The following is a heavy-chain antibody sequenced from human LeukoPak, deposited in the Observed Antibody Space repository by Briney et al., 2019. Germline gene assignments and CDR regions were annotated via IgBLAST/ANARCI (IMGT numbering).Heavy chain of an antibody. CDR3: VRLRRNSDTSGYYYYYDF. Sequence: GGSLRLSCAASGYTFSSFSINWVRQAPGKGLEWVSSISVRSSYICYADSVRGRFSISRDDARDSLYLQMNSLRAEDTAVYYCVRLRRNSDTSGYYYYYDFWGQGTLVTVSS. V-gene: IGHV3-21*01. D-gene: IGHD3-22*01. J-gene: IGHJ4*02. CDR1: GYTFSSFS. CDR2: ISVRSSYI.